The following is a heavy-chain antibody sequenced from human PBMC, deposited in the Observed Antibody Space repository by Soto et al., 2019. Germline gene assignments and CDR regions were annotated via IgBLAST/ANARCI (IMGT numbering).Heavy chain of an antibody. CDR3: ARGPLYYGMDV. CDR2: ILYDGNKK. J-gene: IGHJ6*02. CDR1: GFTFSSYG. Sequence: QVQLVESGGGVVQPGRSLRLSCAASGFTFSSYGMHWVRQAPGEGLEWVAAILYDGNKKYYADDVKGRFSISRDNSKNRLYLQMSSLSAEDTAVYYCARGPLYYGMDVWGHGTTVTVS. V-gene: IGHV3-30*19.